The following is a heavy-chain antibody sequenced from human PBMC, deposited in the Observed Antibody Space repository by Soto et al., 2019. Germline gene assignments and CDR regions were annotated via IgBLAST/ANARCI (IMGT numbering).Heavy chain of an antibody. CDR3: ARDSRRAPIDY. V-gene: IGHV3-48*01. J-gene: IGHJ4*02. CDR2: ISSSSSTI. CDR1: VVLCGSCS. Sequence: GGPKRVSCGKGVVLCGSCSMNWVRQAPGKGLEWVSYISSSSSTIYYADSVKGRFTISRDNAKNSLYLQMNSLRAEDTAVYYCARDSRRAPIDYWGQGPLVPVSS.